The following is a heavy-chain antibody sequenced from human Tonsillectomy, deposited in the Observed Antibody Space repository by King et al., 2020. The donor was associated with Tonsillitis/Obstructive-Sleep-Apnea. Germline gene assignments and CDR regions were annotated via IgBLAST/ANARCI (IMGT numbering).Heavy chain of an antibody. CDR2: ISSSSRSI. CDR1: GFTFSSHS. D-gene: IGHD3-3*01. J-gene: IGHJ4*02. CDR3: ARGAEEWLSVPDY. Sequence: VQLVESGGGLLQPGGSLRLSCTASGFTFSSHSMNWVRPAPGKGLEWISFISSSSRSIYYADFGKGRFTISRDNAKNSLYLQMNSLRDEDTALYYCARGAEEWLSVPDYWGQGTLVTVSS. V-gene: IGHV3-48*02.